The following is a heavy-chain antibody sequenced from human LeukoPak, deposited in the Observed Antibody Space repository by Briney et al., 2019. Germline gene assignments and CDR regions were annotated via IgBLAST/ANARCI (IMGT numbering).Heavy chain of an antibody. J-gene: IGHJ4*02. D-gene: IGHD2-8*01. Sequence: GGSLRLSCGASGFTFTNYGTRVHWVRQAPGKGMEWVAVISSDGDTQYYADSVKGRFTISRDNSKNTLYLQMNSLRTEDTAVYYCAKEAGRGYYHYDYWGQGTLVTVSS. V-gene: IGHV3-30*18. CDR3: AKEAGRGYYHYDY. CDR1: GFTFTNYG. CDR2: ISSDGDTQ.